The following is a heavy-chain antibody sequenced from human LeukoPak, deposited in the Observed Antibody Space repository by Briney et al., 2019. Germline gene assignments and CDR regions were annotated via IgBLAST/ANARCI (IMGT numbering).Heavy chain of an antibody. J-gene: IGHJ4*02. Sequence: GASVRVFCKASGYTFTSYGISWVRQAPGQGLEWMGWISAYNGNTNYAQKLQGRVTMTTDTSTSTAYMELRSLRSDDTAVYYCARDEPRAPNDYWGQGTLVTVSS. D-gene: IGHD1-14*01. CDR2: ISAYNGNT. CDR3: ARDEPRAPNDY. CDR1: GYTFTSYG. V-gene: IGHV1-18*01.